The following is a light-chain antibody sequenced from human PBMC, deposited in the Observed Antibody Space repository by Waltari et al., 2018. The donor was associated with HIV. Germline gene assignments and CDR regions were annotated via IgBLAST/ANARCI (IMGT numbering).Light chain of an antibody. CDR3: SSSAGTNDFFVL. V-gene: IGLV2-8*01. Sequence: QSALTQPPSASGSPGQSVTISCSGTNSDIVNSEYVAWDQHNPGKPPKLIISEVNKRPSGVPNRFSGSQSGNTASLTVSGLQAEDEADYYCSSSAGTNDFFVLFGGGTKLTVL. J-gene: IGLJ2*01. CDR2: EVN. CDR1: NSDIVNSEY.